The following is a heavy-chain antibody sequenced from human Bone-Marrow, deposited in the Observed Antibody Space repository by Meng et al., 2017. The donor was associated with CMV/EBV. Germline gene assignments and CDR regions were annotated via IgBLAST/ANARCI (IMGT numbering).Heavy chain of an antibody. J-gene: IGHJ6*02. CDR3: ARGARRYYDFWSGPGGMDV. V-gene: IGHV1-8*02. D-gene: IGHD3-3*01. CDR1: GGTFSSYT. CDR2: MNPNSGNT. Sequence: ASVKVSCKASGGTFSSYTISWVRQAPGQGLEWMGWMNPNSGNTGYAQKFQGRVTMTRNTSISTAYMELSSLRSEDTAVYYCARGARRYYDFWSGPGGMDVWGQGTTVTVSS.